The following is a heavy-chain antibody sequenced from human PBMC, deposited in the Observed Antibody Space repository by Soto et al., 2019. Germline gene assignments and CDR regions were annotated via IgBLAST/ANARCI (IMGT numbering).Heavy chain of an antibody. CDR1: GGSVSSGSYY. D-gene: IGHD3-22*01. J-gene: IGHJ4*02. V-gene: IGHV4-61*01. Sequence: PSETLSLTCTVSGGSVSSGSYYWNWIRQPPGKGLEWIGYIYYSGSTHYNPSLNSRVIISVDTSKNQFSLKLSSVTAADTAGYYCASYSDSSGFLASFDYSGPGPMGTVSS. CDR3: ASYSDSSGFLASFDY. CDR2: IYYSGST.